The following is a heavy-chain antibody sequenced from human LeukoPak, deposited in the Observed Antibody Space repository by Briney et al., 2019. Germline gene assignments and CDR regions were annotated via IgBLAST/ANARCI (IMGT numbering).Heavy chain of an antibody. J-gene: IGHJ4*02. CDR2: VSAYNGNT. Sequence: GASVKVSCKASNYTFTSYGISWVRQAPGQGLEWMGWVSAYNGNTNSAQKLQDRVTMTTDTSTSTAYMELSSLRFDDTAVYYCARVYSGWSPDYWGQGTLVTVSS. CDR3: ARVYSGWSPDY. V-gene: IGHV1-18*01. D-gene: IGHD2-21*01. CDR1: NYTFTSYG.